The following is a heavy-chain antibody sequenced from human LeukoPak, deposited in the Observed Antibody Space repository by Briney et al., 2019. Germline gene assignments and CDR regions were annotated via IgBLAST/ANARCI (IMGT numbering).Heavy chain of an antibody. CDR2: IFHTGST. CDR3: ARVSGYDWESFYDY. J-gene: IGHJ4*02. V-gene: IGHV4-38-2*02. Sequence: SETLSLTCTVSGYSISSGYYWAWIRQPPGKGLEWIGSIFHTGSTYHNPSLKSRVTISVDTSKNQFSLKLNSVTAADTAVYYCARVSGYDWESFYDYWGQGTLVTVSS. D-gene: IGHD5-12*01. CDR1: GYSISSGYY.